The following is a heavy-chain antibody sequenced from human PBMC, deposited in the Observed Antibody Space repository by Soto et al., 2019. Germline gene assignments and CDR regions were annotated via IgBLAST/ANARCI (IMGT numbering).Heavy chain of an antibody. CDR1: GYDFSSYG. CDR3: VRDPKRNDY. V-gene: IGHV1-18*04. CDR2: ISDSNGNR. J-gene: IGHJ4*02. Sequence: QVQLVQSGAEVNKPGAAVKVSCKASGYDFSSYGISWVRQAPGQGLEWMGWISDSNGNRDYAQQCQGRVTMTSGTSRATAYMELRSLRSDDTAVYYCVRDPKRNDYWGQGPLVNVSS.